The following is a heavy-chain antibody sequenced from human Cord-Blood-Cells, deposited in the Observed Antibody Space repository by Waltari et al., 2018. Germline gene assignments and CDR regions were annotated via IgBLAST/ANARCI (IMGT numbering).Heavy chain of an antibody. J-gene: IGHJ2*01. CDR2: IYYSGST. CDR1: GGSISSSSYY. CDR3: ARSRRIAARPPYWYFDL. Sequence: QLQLQESGPGLVKPSETLSLTCTVSGGSISSSSYYWGWIRQPPGKGLEWIGSIYYSGSTYYNPSLKSRVTISVDTSKNQFSLKLSSVTAADTAVYYCARSRRIAARPPYWYFDLWGRGTLVTVSS. D-gene: IGHD6-6*01. V-gene: IGHV4-39*01.